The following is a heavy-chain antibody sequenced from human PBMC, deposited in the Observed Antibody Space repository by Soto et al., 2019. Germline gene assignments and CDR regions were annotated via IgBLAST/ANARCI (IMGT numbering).Heavy chain of an antibody. CDR1: SLTFNRYA. V-gene: IGHV3-23*01. Sequence: PGGSLRLSCAASSLTFNRYAMSWVRQAPGKGLEWVSAISGGGGSTYYADSVKGRFTISRDNSNNTLYLQMNNLRADDTAVYYCAKAFYREEDGYNSFDYWGRGTPVTVSS. CDR3: AKAFYREEDGYNSFDY. CDR2: ISGGGGST. J-gene: IGHJ4*02. D-gene: IGHD5-12*01.